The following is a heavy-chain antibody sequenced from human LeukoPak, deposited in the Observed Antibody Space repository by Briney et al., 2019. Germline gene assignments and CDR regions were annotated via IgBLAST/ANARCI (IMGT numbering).Heavy chain of an antibody. CDR3: ARALVGATNY. J-gene: IGHJ4*02. V-gene: IGHV1-18*01. D-gene: IGHD1-26*01. Sequence: XQAPGQGLEWMGWISAYNGNTNYAQKLQGRVTMTTDTSTSTAYMELRSLRSDDTAVYYCARALVGATNYWGQGTLVTVSS. CDR2: ISAYNGNT.